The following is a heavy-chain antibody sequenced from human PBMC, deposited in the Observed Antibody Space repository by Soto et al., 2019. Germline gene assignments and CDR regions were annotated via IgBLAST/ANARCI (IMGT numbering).Heavy chain of an antibody. D-gene: IGHD3-22*01. CDR1: GGSISSYY. Sequence: SETLSLTCTVSGGSISSYYWSWIRQPPGKGLEWIGYIYYSGSTNYNPSLKSRVTISVDTSKNQFSLKLSSVTAADTAVYYCARSMYYYDSSGYIFDYWGQGTLVTVSS. CDR3: ARSMYYYDSSGYIFDY. V-gene: IGHV4-59*01. J-gene: IGHJ4*02. CDR2: IYYSGST.